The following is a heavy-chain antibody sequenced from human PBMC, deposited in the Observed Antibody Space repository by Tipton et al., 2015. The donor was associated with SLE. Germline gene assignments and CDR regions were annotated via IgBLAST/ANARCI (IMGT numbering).Heavy chain of an antibody. Sequence: TLSLTCTVSGGSISSYYWSWIRQPPGKGLEWIGYIYYSGSTNYNPSLKSRVTISVDTSKNQFSLKLSSVTAADTAVYYCAREPGRVAFDIWGQGTMVTVSS. CDR1: GGSISSYY. V-gene: IGHV4-59*01. D-gene: IGHD3-10*01. CDR3: AREPGRVAFDI. CDR2: IYYSGST. J-gene: IGHJ3*02.